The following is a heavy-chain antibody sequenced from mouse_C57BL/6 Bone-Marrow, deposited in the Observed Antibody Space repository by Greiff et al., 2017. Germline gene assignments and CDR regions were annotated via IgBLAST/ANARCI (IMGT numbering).Heavy chain of an antibody. D-gene: IGHD2-4*01. Sequence: QVQLQQPGAELVKPGASVKMSCKASGYTFTSYWITWVKQRPGQGLEWIGDIYPGSGSTNYNEKFKSKATLTVDTSSSTAYMQLSSLTSEDSAVYDCARAGYDYRWFAYWGQGTLVTVSA. CDR2: IYPGSGST. CDR3: ARAGYDYRWFAY. J-gene: IGHJ3*01. CDR1: GYTFTSYW. V-gene: IGHV1-55*01.